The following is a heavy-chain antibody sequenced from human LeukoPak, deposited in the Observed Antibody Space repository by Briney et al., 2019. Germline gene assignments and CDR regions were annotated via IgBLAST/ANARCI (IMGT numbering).Heavy chain of an antibody. CDR1: GFTVSSNY. D-gene: IGHD2-21*02. CDR2: IYSDGST. Sequence: GGSLRLSCAASGFTVSSNYMSWVRQAPGKGLEWVSEIYSDGSTYYAASVKGRFTISRDNAKNSLYLQMNSLRAEDTAVYYCARDSPSPLAYCGGDCFLPDYWGQGTLVTVSS. CDR3: ARDSPSPLAYCGGDCFLPDY. J-gene: IGHJ4*02. V-gene: IGHV3-53*01.